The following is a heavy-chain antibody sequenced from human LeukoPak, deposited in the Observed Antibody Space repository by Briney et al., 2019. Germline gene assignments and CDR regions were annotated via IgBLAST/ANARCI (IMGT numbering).Heavy chain of an antibody. CDR1: GDSVSSNSAA. CDR3: ARGSGDYIDY. V-gene: IGHV6-1*01. Sequence: SQTLSFTCAISGDSVSSNSAAWNWIRQSPSRGLEWLGRTYYRSKWFSRYAVPVKSRITINPDTSKNQFSLQLNSVTPEDTAVYYCARGSGDYIDYWGQGTLVTVSS. D-gene: IGHD2-21*01. CDR2: TYYRSKWFS. J-gene: IGHJ4*02.